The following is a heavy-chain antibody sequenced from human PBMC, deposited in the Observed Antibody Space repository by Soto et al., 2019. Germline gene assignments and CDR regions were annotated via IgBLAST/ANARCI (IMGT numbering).Heavy chain of an antibody. CDR2: MNPNSGNT. CDR1: GYTFTSYD. D-gene: IGHD3-3*01. Sequence: ASVKVSCKASGYTFTSYDINWVRQATGQGLEWMGWMNPNSGNTGYAQKFQGRVTMTRNTSISTAYMELSSLRSEDTAVYYCARGRPYYDFWSGPTRYFDYWGQGTLVTASS. J-gene: IGHJ4*02. V-gene: IGHV1-8*01. CDR3: ARGRPYYDFWSGPTRYFDY.